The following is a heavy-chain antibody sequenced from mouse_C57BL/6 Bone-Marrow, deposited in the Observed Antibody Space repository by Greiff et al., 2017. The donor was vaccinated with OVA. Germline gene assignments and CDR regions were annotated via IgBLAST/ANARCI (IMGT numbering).Heavy chain of an antibody. CDR1: GFSFNTYA. D-gene: IGHD1-1*01. CDR2: IRSKSNNYAT. CDR3: AYDSSPNYFAMDY. V-gene: IGHV10-1*01. Sequence: EVQLVESGGGLVQPKGSLKLSCAASGFSFNTYAMNWVRQAPGKGLEWVARIRSKSNNYATYYADSVKDRFTISRADSESMLYLQMNNLITEDTAVDYWAYDSSPNYFAMDYWGQGTSVTVSS. J-gene: IGHJ4*01.